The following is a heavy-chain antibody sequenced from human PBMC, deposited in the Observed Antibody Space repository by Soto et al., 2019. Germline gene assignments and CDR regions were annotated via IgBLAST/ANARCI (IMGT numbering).Heavy chain of an antibody. CDR3: AAFRVLLYIGSYGSDLDF. V-gene: IGHV1-58*01. Sequence: GPSVTVTCKAPGITFTRSVVQWVRQARGQRLDWIGWIVVGSGNTNYAQKFQERVTIPRDMSTSKAYMELSSLRSEDTAVYYCAAFRVLLYIGSYGSDLDFWCPGTLGSLS. CDR1: GITFTRSV. CDR2: IVVGSGNT. J-gene: IGHJ4*02. D-gene: IGHD1-26*01.